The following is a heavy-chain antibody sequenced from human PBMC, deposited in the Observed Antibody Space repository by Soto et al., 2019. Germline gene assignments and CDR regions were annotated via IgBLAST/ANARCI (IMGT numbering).Heavy chain of an antibody. CDR3: ARVRTIFGVVPPENWFDP. CDR2: IYHTGTT. V-gene: IGHV4-38-2*01. J-gene: IGHJ5*02. Sequence: PSETLSLTCAVSGDSIIGIYHWAWIRQSPGRGLEWIASIYHTGTTYYTPSLESRVTISVDTSKNLFSLKLSFVTAADTAVYYCARVRTIFGVVPPENWFDPWGQGTLVTVSS. CDR1: GDSIIGIYH. D-gene: IGHD3-3*01.